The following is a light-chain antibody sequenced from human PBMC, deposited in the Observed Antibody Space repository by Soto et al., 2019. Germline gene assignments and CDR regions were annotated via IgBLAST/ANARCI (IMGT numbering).Light chain of an antibody. V-gene: IGLV3-21*02. CDR2: DDS. Sequence: SYELSQPPSVSLAPGQTARISCGGANIGPRKVHWYQQKPGQAPVLIVYDDSGRPSGIPERFSGSNSGNTASLTISGLQADDEADYHCSSYTSHYTRVFGTGPSSPS. CDR1: NIGPRK. CDR3: SSYTSHYTRV. J-gene: IGLJ1*01.